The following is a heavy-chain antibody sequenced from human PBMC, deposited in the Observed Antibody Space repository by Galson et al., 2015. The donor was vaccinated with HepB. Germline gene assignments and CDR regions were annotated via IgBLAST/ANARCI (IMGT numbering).Heavy chain of an antibody. V-gene: IGHV1-24*01. CDR3: ATTAMVTQAASDY. J-gene: IGHJ4*02. Sequence: SVKVSCKVSGYTLTELSMHWVRQAPGKGLEWMEGFDPEDGETIYAQKFQGRVTMTEDTSTDTAYMELSSLRSEDTAVYYCATTAMVTQAASDYWGQGTLVTVSS. CDR1: GYTLTELS. CDR2: FDPEDGET. D-gene: IGHD5-18*01.